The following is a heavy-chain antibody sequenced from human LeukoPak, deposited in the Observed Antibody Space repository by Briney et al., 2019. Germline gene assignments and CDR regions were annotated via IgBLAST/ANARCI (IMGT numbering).Heavy chain of an antibody. CDR2: ISYDGSNK. Sequence: GRSLRLSCAASGFTFSSYAMHWVRQAPGKGLEWVAVISYDGSNKYYADSVKGRFTISRDNSKNTLYLQMNSLRAEDTAVYYCARPFGGSFGPLEGNWGQGTLVTVSS. CDR3: ARPFGGSFGPLEGN. CDR1: GFTFSSYA. J-gene: IGHJ4*02. V-gene: IGHV3-30-3*01. D-gene: IGHD3-16*01.